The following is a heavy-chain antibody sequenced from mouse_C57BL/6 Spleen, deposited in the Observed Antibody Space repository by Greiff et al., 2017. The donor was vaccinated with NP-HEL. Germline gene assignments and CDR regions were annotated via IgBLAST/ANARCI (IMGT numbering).Heavy chain of an antibody. Sequence: EVKLVESGGGLVQPGGSMKLSCVASGFTFSNYWMNWVRQSPEKGLEWVAQIRLKSDNYATHYAESVKGRFTISRDDSKSSVYLQMNNLRAEDTGIYYCTAPLRRDAMDYWGQGTSVTVSS. CDR1: GFTFSNYW. V-gene: IGHV6-3*01. J-gene: IGHJ4*01. CDR3: TAPLRRDAMDY. D-gene: IGHD2-4*01. CDR2: IRLKSDNYAT.